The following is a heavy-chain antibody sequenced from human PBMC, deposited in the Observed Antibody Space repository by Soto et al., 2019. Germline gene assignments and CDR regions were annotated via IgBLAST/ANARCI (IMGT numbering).Heavy chain of an antibody. CDR1: GFSLSPSELV. Sequence: QITLKESGPTLVKPTPSLTLPFTFSGFSLSPSELVVGWIRQPPGKAPECLALIYCEDDKRYSPSLRNRLTISKDTSKTQVVLTITTMDPVDTATYYGAHLNRGIAFDIWGQGTMVTVSS. J-gene: IGHJ3*02. CDR3: AHLNRGIAFDI. V-gene: IGHV2-5*02. CDR2: IYCEDDK. D-gene: IGHD3-16*01.